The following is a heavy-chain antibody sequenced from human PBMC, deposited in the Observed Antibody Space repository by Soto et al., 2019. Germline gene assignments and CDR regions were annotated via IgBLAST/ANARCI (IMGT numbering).Heavy chain of an antibody. CDR3: ARDRVLYYYGSGRGFDP. J-gene: IGHJ5*02. Sequence: SETLSLTCTVSGGSISSYYWSWIRQPPGKGLEWIGYIYYSGSTNYNPSLKSRVTISVDTSKNQFSLKLSSVTAADTAVYYCARDRVLYYYGSGRGFDPWGQGTLVTVSS. CDR2: IYYSGST. V-gene: IGHV4-59*12. CDR1: GGSISSYY. D-gene: IGHD3-10*01.